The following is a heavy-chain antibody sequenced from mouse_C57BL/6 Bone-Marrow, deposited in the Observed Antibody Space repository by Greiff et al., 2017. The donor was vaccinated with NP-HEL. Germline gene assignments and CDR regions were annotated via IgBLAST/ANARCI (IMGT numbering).Heavy chain of an antibody. CDR3: AREGWTAQATAWFAY. Sequence: DVQLVESGGGLVKPGGSLKLSCAASGFTFSSYAMSWVRQTPEKRLEWVATISDGGSYTYYPDNVKGRFTISRDNAKNNLYLQMSHLKSEDTAMYYCAREGWTAQATAWFAYWGQGTLVTVSA. J-gene: IGHJ3*01. V-gene: IGHV5-4*01. CDR1: GFTFSSYA. D-gene: IGHD3-2*02. CDR2: ISDGGSYT.